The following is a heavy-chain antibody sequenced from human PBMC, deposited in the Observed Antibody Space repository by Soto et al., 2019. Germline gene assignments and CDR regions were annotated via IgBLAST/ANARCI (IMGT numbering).Heavy chain of an antibody. V-gene: IGHV3-23*01. CDR2: LYGGGNGP. Sequence: DVQLLESGGGLVQPGGSLRLSCGASGFTFSNFAMSWVRQAPGKGLEWVSGLYGGGNGPSYTDSVKGRFTVYRDNSKNTLYLQMNSLRVEDTAIYYCAKMNGMNRDEYHFDYWGQGTLVTVSS. J-gene: IGHJ4*02. D-gene: IGHD2-8*01. CDR3: AKMNGMNRDEYHFDY. CDR1: GFTFSNFA.